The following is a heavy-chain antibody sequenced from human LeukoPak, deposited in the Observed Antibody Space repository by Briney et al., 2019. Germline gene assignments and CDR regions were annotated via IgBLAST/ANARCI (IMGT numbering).Heavy chain of an antibody. CDR3: AKEYYDSSGRKLNWFDP. CDR2: IWYDGSNK. V-gene: IGHV3-33*06. D-gene: IGHD3-22*01. CDR1: GFTFSSYG. J-gene: IGHJ5*02. Sequence: GRSLRLSCAASGFTFSSYGMHWVRQAPGKGLEWVAVIWYDGSNKYYADSVKGRFTISRDNSKYTLYLQMNSLRAEDTAVYYCAKEYYDSSGRKLNWFDPWGQGTLVTVSS.